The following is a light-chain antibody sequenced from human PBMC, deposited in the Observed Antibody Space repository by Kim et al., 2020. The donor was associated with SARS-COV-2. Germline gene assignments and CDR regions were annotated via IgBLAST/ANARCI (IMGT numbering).Light chain of an antibody. J-gene: IGLJ2*01. CDR1: SSDVGSYYV. CDR3: CSFAGSVL. CDR2: EVN. V-gene: IGLV2-23*02. Sequence: QSVVTQPASVSGSPGQSITISCTGTSSDVGSYYVVSWYQQHRGKAPKLMIYEVNKRPSGVSNRFSGSKSGNTASLTISGLQAEDEADYYCCSFAGSVLFGGGTQLTVL.